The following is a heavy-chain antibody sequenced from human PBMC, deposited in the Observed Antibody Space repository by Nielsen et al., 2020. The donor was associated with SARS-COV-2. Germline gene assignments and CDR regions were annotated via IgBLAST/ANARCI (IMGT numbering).Heavy chain of an antibody. CDR1: GNAFTSHP. D-gene: IGHD3-22*01. CDR3: ARLLDSRVYPTLDY. J-gene: IGHJ4*02. Sequence: ASVKVSCKASGNAFTSHPIHWVRQAPGQRPEWMGWINAGNGNTKYSEKFQGRVTTTRDTSASTIYMDLSSLRSDDTAVYYCARLLDSRVYPTLDYWGQGTLVTVSS. CDR2: INAGNGNT. V-gene: IGHV1-3*01.